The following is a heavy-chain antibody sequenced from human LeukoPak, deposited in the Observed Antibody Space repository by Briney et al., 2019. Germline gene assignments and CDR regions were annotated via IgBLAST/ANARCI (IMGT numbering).Heavy chain of an antibody. J-gene: IGHJ5*02. D-gene: IGHD4-17*01. CDR3: ARVFDREDDYGDYRPDNWFDP. V-gene: IGHV4-34*01. Sequence: SETLSLTCAVYGGSFSGYYWSWIRQPPGKGLEWIGEINHSGSTNYNPSLKSRVTISVDTSKNQFSLKLSSVTAADTAVYYCARVFDREDDYGDYRPDNWFDPWGQGTLVTVSS. CDR2: INHSGST. CDR1: GGSFSGYY.